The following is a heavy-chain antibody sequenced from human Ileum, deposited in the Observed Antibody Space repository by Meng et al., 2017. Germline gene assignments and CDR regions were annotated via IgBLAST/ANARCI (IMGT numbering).Heavy chain of an antibody. J-gene: IGHJ4*02. CDR2: IFQSGST. D-gene: IGHD1-14*01. CDR3: AKAAAYNLDI. Sequence: QVQFQEPGPGLVKPSETRSLTCAFSGVSISRAIWWGWVRQPPGKGLEWIGEIFQSGSTNYNPSLKIRVSISVDKSKNHLSLSLSSVTAADTAMYYCAKAAAYNLDIWGQGALVTVSS. V-gene: IGHV4-4*02. CDR1: GVSISRAIW.